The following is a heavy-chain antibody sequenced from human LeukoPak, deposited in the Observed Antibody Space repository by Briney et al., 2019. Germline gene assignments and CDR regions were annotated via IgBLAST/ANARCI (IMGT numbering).Heavy chain of an antibody. CDR3: ARGGHPRPDYYDSSGYSHYYYYGMDV. CDR2: IIPIFGTA. CDR1: GGTFSSYA. V-gene: IGHV1-69*13. Sequence: ASVKVSCKASGGTFSSYAISWVRQAPGQGLEWMGGIIPIFGTANYAQKFQGRVTITADESTSTAYMELSSLRSEDTAVCYCARGGHPRPDYYDSSGYSHYYYYGMDVWGQGTTVTVSS. D-gene: IGHD3-22*01. J-gene: IGHJ6*02.